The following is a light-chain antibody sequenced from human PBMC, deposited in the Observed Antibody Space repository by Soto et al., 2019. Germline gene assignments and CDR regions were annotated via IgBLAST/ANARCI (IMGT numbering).Light chain of an antibody. J-gene: IGLJ1*01. Sequence: SVLTQPASVSGSPGQSITISCTGTSSDVGGYNYVSWYQQLPGKAPKLMIYDVSDRPSGVSNRFSGSKSGNTASLTISGPQAEDEADYYCSSYTSSSLYVFGTGTKVTV. CDR3: SSYTSSSLYV. CDR1: SSDVGGYNY. CDR2: DVS. V-gene: IGLV2-14*01.